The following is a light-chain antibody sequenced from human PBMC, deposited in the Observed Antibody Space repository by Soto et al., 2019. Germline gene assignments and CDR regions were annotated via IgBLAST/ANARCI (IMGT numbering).Light chain of an antibody. Sequence: QSALTQPASVSWSPGQSITISCTGTSSDVGSYNLVSWYQQHPGKAPKLMIYEVSKRPSGVSNRFSGSKSANTASLTISGLQADDEADYYCCSYGGRSTYVFGTGTKLTVL. V-gene: IGLV2-23*02. J-gene: IGLJ1*01. CDR2: EVS. CDR3: CSYGGRSTYV. CDR1: SSDVGSYNL.